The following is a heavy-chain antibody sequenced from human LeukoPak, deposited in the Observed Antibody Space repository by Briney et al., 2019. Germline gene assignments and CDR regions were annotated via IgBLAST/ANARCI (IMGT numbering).Heavy chain of an antibody. CDR2: INHSGST. V-gene: IGHV4-34*01. CDR3: ASAGQWLVRDAFDI. J-gene: IGHJ3*02. D-gene: IGHD6-19*01. Sequence: SEPLSLTCAVYGGSFSGYYWSWIRQPPGKGLEWIGEINHSGSTNYNPSLKSRVTISVDTSKNQFSLKLSSVTAADTAVYYCASAGQWLVRDAFDIWGQGTMVTVSS. CDR1: GGSFSGYY.